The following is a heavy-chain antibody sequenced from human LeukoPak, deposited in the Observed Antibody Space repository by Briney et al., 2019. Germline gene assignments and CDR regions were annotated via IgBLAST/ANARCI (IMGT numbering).Heavy chain of an antibody. Sequence: PGGSLRLSCAASRFTFSTYWMHWVRQAPGKGLEWVSGISWNSGSIGYADSVKGRFTISRDNAKNSLYLQMNSLRAEDTALYYCAKDYGDYGTYNWFDPWGQGTLVTVSS. CDR1: RFTFSTYW. D-gene: IGHD4-17*01. CDR3: AKDYGDYGTYNWFDP. J-gene: IGHJ5*02. V-gene: IGHV3-9*01. CDR2: ISWNSGSI.